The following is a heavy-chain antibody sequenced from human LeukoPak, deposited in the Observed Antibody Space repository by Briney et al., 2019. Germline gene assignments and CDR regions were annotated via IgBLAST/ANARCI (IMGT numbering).Heavy chain of an antibody. CDR3: AKGAAAGKVDWFDP. V-gene: IGHV3-23*01. Sequence: GGSLRLSCAASGFTFSNFAMMWVRQAPGTGLQWVSTITGYGATFYADSVRGRFTIYRDTSMNTLFLQMNSLGAEDTAVYYCAKGAAAGKVDWFDPWGQGTLVTVSS. D-gene: IGHD6-13*01. J-gene: IGHJ5*02. CDR1: GFTFSNFA. CDR2: ITGYGAT.